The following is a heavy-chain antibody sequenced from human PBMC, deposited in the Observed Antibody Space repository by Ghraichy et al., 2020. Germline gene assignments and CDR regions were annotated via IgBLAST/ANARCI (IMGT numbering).Heavy chain of an antibody. D-gene: IGHD3-3*01. CDR2: ISSSSSYI. Sequence: ETLSLTCAASGFTFSSYSMNWVRQAPGKGLEWVSSISSSSSYIYYADSVKGRFTISRDNAKNSLYLQMNSLRAEDTAVYYCARVKDDFWSGYPLDYWGQGTLVTVSS. V-gene: IGHV3-21*01. J-gene: IGHJ4*02. CDR3: ARVKDDFWSGYPLDY. CDR1: GFTFSSYS.